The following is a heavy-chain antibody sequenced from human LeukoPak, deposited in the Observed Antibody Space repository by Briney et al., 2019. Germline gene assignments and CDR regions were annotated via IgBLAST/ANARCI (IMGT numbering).Heavy chain of an antibody. J-gene: IGHJ4*02. Sequence: SVKVSCKASGGTFSSYAISWVRQAPGQGLEWMGRIIPILGIANYAQKFQGRVTITADKSTSTAYMELSSLRSEDTAVYYCARAGSFNGGYYYPLDYWGQGTLVTVSS. CDR3: ARAGSFNGGYYYPLDY. V-gene: IGHV1-69*04. D-gene: IGHD3-22*01. CDR1: GGTFSSYA. CDR2: IIPILGIA.